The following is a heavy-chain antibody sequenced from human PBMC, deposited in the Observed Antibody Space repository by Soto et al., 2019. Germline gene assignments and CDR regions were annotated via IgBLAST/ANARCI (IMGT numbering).Heavy chain of an antibody. J-gene: IGHJ4*02. CDR2: IYYSGST. V-gene: IGHV4-61*08. CDR1: GGSISSGGYY. D-gene: IGHD4-17*01. CDR3: ASMTTVTTFDY. Sequence: ASETLSLTCTVSGGSISSGGYYWSCIRQHPGKGLEWIGYIYYSGSTNYNPSHKSQVTISVDTSKNQFSLKLSSVTAADTAVYYCASMTTVTTFDYWGQGTLVTVSS.